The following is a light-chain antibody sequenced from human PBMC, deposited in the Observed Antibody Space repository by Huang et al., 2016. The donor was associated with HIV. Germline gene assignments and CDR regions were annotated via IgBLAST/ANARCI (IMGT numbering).Light chain of an antibody. CDR1: QSVCSF. Sequence: EIVLTQSPATLSLSPGERATLSCRASQSVCSFLAWYQQKPGQAPRLLLYDESYRATGIPARFSGSVSGTDFTLTISSLEPEDFAVYYCQQRTYSFTFGPGTKVD. CDR3: QQRTYSFT. CDR2: DES. J-gene: IGKJ3*01. V-gene: IGKV3-11*01.